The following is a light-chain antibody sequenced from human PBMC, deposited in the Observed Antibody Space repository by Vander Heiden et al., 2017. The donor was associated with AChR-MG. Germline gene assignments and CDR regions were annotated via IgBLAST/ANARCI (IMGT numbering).Light chain of an antibody. CDR2: EGS. Sequence: QSALTQPASVSGSPGQSITISCTGTSSDVGSYNLVSWYQQQPGKAPKLMIYEGSKRPSGVSNRFSGSKSGNTASLTISGLQAEDEAYYYCCSYAGSSTVVFGGGTKLTVL. CDR1: SSDVGSYNL. J-gene: IGLJ3*02. CDR3: CSYAGSSTVV. V-gene: IGLV2-23*01.